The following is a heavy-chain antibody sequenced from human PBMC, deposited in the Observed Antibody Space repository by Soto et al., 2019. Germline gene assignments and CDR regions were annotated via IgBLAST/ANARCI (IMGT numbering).Heavy chain of an antibody. CDR3: ANGGGTEMATITGHNWFDP. D-gene: IGHD5-12*01. J-gene: IGHJ5*02. CDR1: GGTFSSYA. V-gene: IGHV1-69*12. CDR2: IIPIFGTA. Sequence: QVQLVQSGAEVKKPGSSVKVSCKASGGTFSSYAISWVRQAPGQGLEWMGGIIPIFGTANYAQKFQGRVTITAAESTSTAYMELSSLRSEDTAVYYCANGGGTEMATITGHNWFDPWGQGTLVTVSS.